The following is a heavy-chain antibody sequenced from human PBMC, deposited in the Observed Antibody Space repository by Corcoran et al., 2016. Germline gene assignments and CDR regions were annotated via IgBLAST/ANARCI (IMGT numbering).Heavy chain of an antibody. Sequence: QVQLVQSGAEVKKPGASVKVSCKASGYTFTSYYMHWVRQAPGQGLEWMGIINPSGGRTSSAQKFQGRVTMTRDTSTSTVYMELSSLRSEDTAVYYCAREPRRGNYYDYGMDVWGQGTTVTVSS. CDR3: AREPRRGNYYDYGMDV. V-gene: IGHV1-46*01. CDR1: GYTFTSYY. CDR2: INPSGGRT. D-gene: IGHD3-16*01. J-gene: IGHJ6*02.